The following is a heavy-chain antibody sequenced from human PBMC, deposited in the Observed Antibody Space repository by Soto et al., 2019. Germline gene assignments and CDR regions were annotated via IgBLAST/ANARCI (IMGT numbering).Heavy chain of an antibody. J-gene: IGHJ6*03. CDR1: GYTFTSYG. CDR2: ISAYNGNT. CDR3: ARGSGIETDYYYYYYMDV. D-gene: IGHD3-10*01. Sequence: ASVKVSCKASGYTFTSYGISWVRQAPGQGLEWMGWISAYNGNTNYAQKLQGRVTMTTDTSTSTAYMELRSLRSDDTAVYYCARGSGIETDYYYYYYMDVWGKGTTVTVSS. V-gene: IGHV1-18*01.